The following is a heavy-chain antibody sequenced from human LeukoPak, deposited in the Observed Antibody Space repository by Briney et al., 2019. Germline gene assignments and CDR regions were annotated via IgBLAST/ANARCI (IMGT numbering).Heavy chain of an antibody. J-gene: IGHJ4*02. D-gene: IGHD6-19*01. CDR1: GGSISSYF. V-gene: IGHV4-59*01. Sequence: SETLSLTCTVSGGSISSYFWSWIPQPPRKGLEWIGYIYYSGSTNYSPSLKSRVTISVDAYKKQFSLKLSSATAADTAVYYCARGPVDAFDYWGQGNLVTV. CDR3: ARGPVDAFDY. CDR2: IYYSGST.